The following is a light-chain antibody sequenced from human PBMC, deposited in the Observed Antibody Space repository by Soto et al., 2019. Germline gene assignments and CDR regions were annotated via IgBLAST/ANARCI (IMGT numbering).Light chain of an antibody. J-gene: IGKJ1*01. CDR3: LQYVSSPWT. CDR1: QTVGGRY. Sequence: EIVLTQSAATLSLSLGERATLSCRASQTVGGRYLAWFQQKPGQTPRLLIYGASTRAARVPDRFTGSGSGTDFSLTINRLEPEDFAVYYCLQYVSSPWTFGQGTKVEV. V-gene: IGKV3-20*01. CDR2: GAS.